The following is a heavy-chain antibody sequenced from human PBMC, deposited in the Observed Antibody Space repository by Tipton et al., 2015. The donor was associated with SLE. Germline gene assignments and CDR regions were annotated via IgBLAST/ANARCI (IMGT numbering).Heavy chain of an antibody. CDR1: GGSISSSRYY. Sequence: TLSLTCTVSGGSISSSRYYWGWIRQPPGKGLEWIGNIYYSGITSYNPSLKSRVTISVDTSKNQFSLRLSSVTAADTAVYYCATLCDNNWFDPWGQGTLVTVSS. CDR2: IYYSGIT. V-gene: IGHV4-39*01. D-gene: IGHD2-21*01. CDR3: ATLCDNNWFDP. J-gene: IGHJ5*02.